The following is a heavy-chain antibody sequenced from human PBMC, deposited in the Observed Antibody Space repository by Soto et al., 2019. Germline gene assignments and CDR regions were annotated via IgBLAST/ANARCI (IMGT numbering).Heavy chain of an antibody. J-gene: IGHJ4*02. Sequence: EVQLLESGEALVQPGGSLRLSCAASGFTYNIYAMSWVRQAPGKGLEWVSGISAGVIDTYYADSVKGRFTVSRDDSKNTLYLQMNSLSADVTAVYYCAKQFSSSTWYPFDHWGRGTLVTVSS. CDR3: AKQFSSSTWYPFDH. D-gene: IGHD6-13*01. CDR2: ISAGVIDT. CDR1: GFTYNIYA. V-gene: IGHV3-23*01.